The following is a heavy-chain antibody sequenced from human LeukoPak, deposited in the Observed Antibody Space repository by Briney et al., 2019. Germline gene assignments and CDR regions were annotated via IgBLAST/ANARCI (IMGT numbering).Heavy chain of an antibody. CDR3: ARGGGSSLYYYYYYMDV. J-gene: IGHJ6*03. V-gene: IGHV4-39*07. CDR2: IYYSGST. CDR1: GGSISSSSYY. Sequence: SETLSLTCTGSGGSISSSSYYWGSIRQPPGKGLQWIGSIYYSGSTYYNPSLKSRVTISVDTSKNQFSLKLSSVTAADTAVYYCARGGGSSLYYYYYYMDVWGKGTTVTVSS. D-gene: IGHD2-15*01.